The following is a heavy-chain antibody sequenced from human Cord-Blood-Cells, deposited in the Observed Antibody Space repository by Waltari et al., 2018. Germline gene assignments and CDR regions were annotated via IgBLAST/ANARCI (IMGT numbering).Heavy chain of an antibody. CDR3: ARHSWGFSVRAFDI. D-gene: IGHD6-13*01. V-gene: IGHV4-39*01. J-gene: IGHJ3*02. CDR2: IYYSGST. CDR1: GGSISSSSYY. Sequence: QLQLQESGPGLVKPSETLSLTCTVSGGSISSSSYYWGWIRQPPGKGLEWIGSIYYSGSTYSNPALKSRVTISVDTSKNQFSLKLSSVTAADTGVYYCARHSWGFSVRAFDIWGQGTMVTVSS.